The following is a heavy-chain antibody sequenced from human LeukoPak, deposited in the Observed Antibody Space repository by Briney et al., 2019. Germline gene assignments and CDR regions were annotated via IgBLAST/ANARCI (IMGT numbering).Heavy chain of an antibody. D-gene: IGHD5-24*01. Sequence: PSETLSLTCTVSGGSISSYYWSWIRQPPGKGLEWIGDIYTSGSTNYNPSLRSRVTISVDTSKNQFSLKLSSVTAADTAVYYCASSGWLRERSWFDPWGQGTLVTVSS. CDR1: GGSISSYY. CDR3: ASSGWLRERSWFDP. V-gene: IGHV4-4*09. J-gene: IGHJ5*02. CDR2: IYTSGST.